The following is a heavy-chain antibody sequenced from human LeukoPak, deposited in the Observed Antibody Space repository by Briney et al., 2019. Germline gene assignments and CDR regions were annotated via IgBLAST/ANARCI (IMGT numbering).Heavy chain of an antibody. CDR3: ARVGSAAATADY. J-gene: IGHJ4*02. D-gene: IGHD6-25*01. CDR1: GYTFTTYH. V-gene: IGHV1-46*01. Sequence: ASVKVSCKASGYTFTTYHMHWMRQAPGQGPEWMGIINPRGGSTDYAQKFQGRITMTSDTSTRTVYMELNSLRSDDTAVYFCARVGSAAATADYWGQGTLVTVSS. CDR2: INPRGGST.